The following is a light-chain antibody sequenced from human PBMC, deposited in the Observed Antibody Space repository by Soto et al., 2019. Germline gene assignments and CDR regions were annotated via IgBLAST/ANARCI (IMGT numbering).Light chain of an antibody. CDR2: GAS. Sequence: EIVLTQSPATLSLSPGERATLSCRASQSVSSSLAWYQQKPGQAPRLLIYGASNGATGVPTRFSGSRSGAEFTLTINSLQSEDFAVYYCQPYNNWPLTFGGGTKVEIK. CDR3: QPYNNWPLT. V-gene: IGKV3-15*01. J-gene: IGKJ4*01. CDR1: QSVSSS.